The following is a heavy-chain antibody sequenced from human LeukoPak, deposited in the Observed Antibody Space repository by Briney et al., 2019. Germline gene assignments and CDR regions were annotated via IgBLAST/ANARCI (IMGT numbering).Heavy chain of an antibody. CDR1: GYTFTSYY. CDR3: ASHYYDSSVGDY. Sequence: ASVKVSCKASGYTFTSYYMHWVRQAPGQGLEWMGWINPNSGGTNYAQKFQGRVTMTRDTSISTAYMELSRLRSDDTAVYYCASHYYDSSVGDYRGQGTLVTVSS. CDR2: INPNSGGT. J-gene: IGHJ4*02. D-gene: IGHD3-22*01. V-gene: IGHV1-2*02.